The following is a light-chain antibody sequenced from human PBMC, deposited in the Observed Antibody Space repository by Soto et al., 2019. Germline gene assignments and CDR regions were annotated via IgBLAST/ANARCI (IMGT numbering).Light chain of an antibody. V-gene: IGLV1-44*01. J-gene: IGLJ1*01. CDR3: AAWDDSLNGYV. CDR1: SSNIGINT. Sequence: QSALTQPPSASVTPGQRVTISCSGSSSNIGINTVNWYQQLPGTAPKLLIYSNNQRPSGVPDRFSGSKSGTSASLAISGLQSEDEAHYYCAAWDDSLNGYVFGTGTKVTVL. CDR2: SNN.